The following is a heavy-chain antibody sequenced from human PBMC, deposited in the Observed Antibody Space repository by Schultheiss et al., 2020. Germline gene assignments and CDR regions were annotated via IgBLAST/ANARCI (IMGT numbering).Heavy chain of an antibody. Sequence: GGSLRISCAASGFTFSSYSMNWVRQAPGKGLEWVSYISSSSSTIYYADSVKGRFTISRDNAKNSLYLQMNSLRAEDTAVYYCARDIYDSRFDYWGQGTMVTVSS. CDR1: GFTFSSYS. CDR3: ARDIYDSRFDY. D-gene: IGHD3-22*01. V-gene: IGHV3-48*01. J-gene: IGHJ4*02. CDR2: ISSSSSTI.